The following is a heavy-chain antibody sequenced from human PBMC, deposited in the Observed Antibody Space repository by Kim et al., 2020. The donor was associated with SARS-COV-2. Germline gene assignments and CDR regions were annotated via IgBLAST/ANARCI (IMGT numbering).Heavy chain of an antibody. V-gene: IGHV3-15*01. CDR1: GFTFNKAW. Sequence: GGSLRLSCAASGFTFNKAWMSWVRQAPGKGLEWVGRIRSKTDGGTRDYAAPVKGRFTISRDDSGNTLYLKMTSLKTEDTDVYYCTTINDDYSDLSDWGQGTLVNVST. CDR2: IRSKTDGGTR. D-gene: IGHD4-4*01. J-gene: IGHJ1*01. CDR3: TTINDDYSDLSD.